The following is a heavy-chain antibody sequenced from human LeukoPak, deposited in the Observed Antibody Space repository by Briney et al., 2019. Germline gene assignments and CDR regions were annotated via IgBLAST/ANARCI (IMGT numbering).Heavy chain of an antibody. CDR3: ARDRWELPSRVDY. CDR2: ISGSGGSL. CDR1: GFTFSSYH. J-gene: IGHJ4*02. V-gene: IGHV3-23*01. D-gene: IGHD1-26*01. Sequence: PGGSLRLSCAASGFTFSSYHMNWVRQAPGKGLEWVSVISGSGGSLDYVDSVRGRFTISRDNSKSTLYLQMNSLRAEDTAVYYCARDRWELPSRVDYWGQGTLVTVSS.